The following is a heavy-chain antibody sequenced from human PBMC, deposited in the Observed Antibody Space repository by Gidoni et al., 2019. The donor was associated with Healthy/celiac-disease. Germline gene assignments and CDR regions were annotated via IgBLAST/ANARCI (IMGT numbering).Heavy chain of an antibody. J-gene: IGHJ6*03. V-gene: IGHV4-39*01. CDR3: ARVGPIYCSSTSCYYYYYYYMDV. CDR2: IYYSGST. Sequence: QLQLQESVPGLVRPSETLSLTCTVSGGSISSSSYHWGWIRQPPGKGLEWIGSIYYSGSTYYNPFLKSRVTISVDTSKNQFSLKLSSVTAADTAVYYCARVGPIYCSSTSCYYYYYYYMDVWGKGTTVTVSS. CDR1: GGSISSSSYH. D-gene: IGHD2-2*01.